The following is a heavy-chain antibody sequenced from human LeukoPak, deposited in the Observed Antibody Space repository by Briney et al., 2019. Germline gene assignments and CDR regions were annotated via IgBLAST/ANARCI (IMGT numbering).Heavy chain of an antibody. D-gene: IGHD3-10*01. CDR2: IYYSGTT. Sequence: PSETLSLTCTVSGGSASSHYWSWIRQPPGKGLEWIGYIYYSGTTSYNPSLKTRVTISIDTSKNQFSLKLSSVTAADTAVYYCARVLRPMASQYYFDYWGQGTLVTVSS. V-gene: IGHV4-59*02. CDR3: ARVLRPMASQYYFDY. CDR1: GGSASSHY. J-gene: IGHJ4*02.